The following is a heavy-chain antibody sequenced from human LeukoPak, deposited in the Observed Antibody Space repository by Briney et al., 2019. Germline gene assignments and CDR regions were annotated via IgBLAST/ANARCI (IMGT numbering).Heavy chain of an antibody. Sequence: GGSLRLSCATSGFTFSNVWMTWVRQAPGRGVEWGGGFKRETDGGTADYAAPVKGRFTISRDDSKNTLFLQMNSLKTEDTAVYYCATVHASGCPGNYWGQGTLVTVSS. CDR2: FKRETDGGTA. D-gene: IGHD6-19*01. V-gene: IGHV3-15*01. CDR1: GFTFSNVW. CDR3: ATVHASGCPGNY. J-gene: IGHJ4*02.